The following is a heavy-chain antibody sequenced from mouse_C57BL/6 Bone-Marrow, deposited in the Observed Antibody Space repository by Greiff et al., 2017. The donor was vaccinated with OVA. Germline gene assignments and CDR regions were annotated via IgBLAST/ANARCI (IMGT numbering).Heavy chain of an antibody. CDR2: ISDGGSYT. CDR1: GFTFSSYA. J-gene: IGHJ1*03. Sequence: DVMLVESGGGLVKPGGSLKLSCAASGFTFSSYAMSWVRQTPEKRLEWVATISDGGSYTYYPDNVKGRFTISRDNAKNNLYLQISHLKSEDTAMYYCARDRLGRYFDVWGTGTTVTVSS. V-gene: IGHV5-4*01. CDR3: ARDRLGRYFDV. D-gene: IGHD4-1*01.